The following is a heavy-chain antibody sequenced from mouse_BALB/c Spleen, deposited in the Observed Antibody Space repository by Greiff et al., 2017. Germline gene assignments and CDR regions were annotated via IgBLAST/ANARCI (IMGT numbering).Heavy chain of an antibody. CDR1: GFSLTSYG. D-gene: IGHD2-4*01. J-gene: IGHJ3*01. V-gene: IGHV2-5-1*01. CDR3: AKNWDDYDAGFAY. Sequence: QVQLQQSGPSLVQPSQCLSISCTASGFSLTSYGVHWVRQSPGKGLEWLGVIWRGGSTDYNAAFMSRLSITKDNSTSQVFSKMNSLQADDTAIYYCAKNWDDYDAGFAYWGQGTLVTVSA. CDR2: IWRGGST.